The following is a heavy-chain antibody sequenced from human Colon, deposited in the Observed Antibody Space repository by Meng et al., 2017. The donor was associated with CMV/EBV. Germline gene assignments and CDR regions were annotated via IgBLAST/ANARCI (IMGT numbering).Heavy chain of an antibody. J-gene: IGHJ3*02. CDR3: ARDLVSRYYDSSGYYYTPSAFDI. Sequence: GESLKISCAASGFTFTTYSINWVRQAPGKGLEWVANIKQDGSEKYYVDSVKGRFTISRDNAKNSLYLQMNSLRAEDTAVYYCARDLVSRYYDSSGYYYTPSAFDIWGQGTMVTVSS. CDR1: GFTFTTYS. CDR2: IKQDGSEK. V-gene: IGHV3-7*01. D-gene: IGHD3-22*01.